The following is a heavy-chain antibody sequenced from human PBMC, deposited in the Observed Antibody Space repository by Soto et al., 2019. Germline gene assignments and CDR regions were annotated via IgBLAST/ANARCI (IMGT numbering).Heavy chain of an antibody. CDR2: MNPNSGNT. CDR3: AREQAVAGFDY. Sequence: QVQLVQSGAEVKKPGASVKVSCKASGYTFTSYDINWVRQATGQGLEWMGWMNPNSGNTGYAKKFQGRVTMTRNTSMCRDYRELSSLRSEDPAVSYCAREQAVAGFDYWGQGTLVTVSS. V-gene: IGHV1-8*01. CDR1: GYTFTSYD. D-gene: IGHD6-19*01. J-gene: IGHJ4*02.